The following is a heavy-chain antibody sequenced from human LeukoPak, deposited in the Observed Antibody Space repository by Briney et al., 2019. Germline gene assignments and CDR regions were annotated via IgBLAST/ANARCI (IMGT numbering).Heavy chain of an antibody. V-gene: IGHV4-31*03. Sequence: PSETLSLTCTVSGASFSSGDQYWNWIRQRPGEGLEWIGSIRPSGALYNNPSLESRVTISIDTSKNQFSLNLNSVTAADTAVYFCSRGLDSRKLGYWGQGTLVTVSS. J-gene: IGHJ4*02. CDR2: IRPSGAL. D-gene: IGHD3-22*01. CDR3: SRGLDSRKLGY. CDR1: GASFSSGDQY.